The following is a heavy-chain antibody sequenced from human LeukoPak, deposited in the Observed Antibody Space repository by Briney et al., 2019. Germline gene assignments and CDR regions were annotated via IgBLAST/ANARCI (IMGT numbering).Heavy chain of an antibody. D-gene: IGHD1-14*01. Sequence: SSETLSLTCAVYGGSFSGYYWSWIRQPPGKGLEWIGEINHSGSTNYNPSLKSRVTISVDTSKNQFSLKLSSVTAADTAVYYCARHTIPTGAFDIWGQGTMVTVSS. V-gene: IGHV4-34*01. CDR2: INHSGST. J-gene: IGHJ3*02. CDR3: ARHTIPTGAFDI. CDR1: GGSFSGYY.